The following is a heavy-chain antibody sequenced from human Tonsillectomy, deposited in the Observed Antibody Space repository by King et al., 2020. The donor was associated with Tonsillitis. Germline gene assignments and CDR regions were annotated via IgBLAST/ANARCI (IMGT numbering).Heavy chain of an antibody. CDR1: GFTFVHYA. CDR3: ANEGKLGGAFNI. D-gene: IGHD7-27*01. J-gene: IGHJ3*02. V-gene: IGHV3-23*04. CDR2: TSASGVDT. Sequence: VQLVESGGGLVQPGGSLRLSCAASGFTFVHYARSWVRQAPGKGLEWVPGTSASGVDTYYADSVKGRFTLSRDNSKSTVYLQMSSLRAEDTAVYYCANEGKLGGAFNIWGQGTMVTVSS.